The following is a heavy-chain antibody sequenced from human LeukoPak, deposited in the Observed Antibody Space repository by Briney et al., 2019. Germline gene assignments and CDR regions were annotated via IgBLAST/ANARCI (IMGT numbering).Heavy chain of an antibody. J-gene: IGHJ5*02. D-gene: IGHD2-2*01. Sequence: GASVKVSCKASGYTFTSYDINWVRQATGQGLEWMGWMNPNSGNTGYAQKFQGRVTMTRSTSISTAYMELSSLRSEDTAVYYCARGGPYCSSTSCPRKMRFDPWGQGTLVTVSS. CDR2: MNPNSGNT. CDR3: ARGGPYCSSTSCPRKMRFDP. V-gene: IGHV1-8*01. CDR1: GYTFTSYD.